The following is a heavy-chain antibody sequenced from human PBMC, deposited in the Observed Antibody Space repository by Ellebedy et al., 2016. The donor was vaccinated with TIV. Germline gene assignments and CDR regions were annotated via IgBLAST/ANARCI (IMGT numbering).Heavy chain of an antibody. CDR1: GYSFTGYW. J-gene: IGHJ4*02. D-gene: IGHD4-17*01. V-gene: IGHV5-51*01. Sequence: GESLKISCKASGYSFTGYWIGWVRQMPGKGLEWMGIINPSDSDTRFSPSFQGQVTMSVDTSINTAYLYWTTLKASDSAMYYCARRYDYGDYDWGQGTLVTVSS. CDR2: INPSDSDT. CDR3: ARRYDYGDYD.